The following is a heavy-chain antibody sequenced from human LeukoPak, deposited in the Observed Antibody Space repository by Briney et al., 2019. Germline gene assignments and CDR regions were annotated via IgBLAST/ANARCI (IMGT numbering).Heavy chain of an antibody. V-gene: IGHV3-7*03. CDR2: INSDGSEG. D-gene: IGHD6-6*01. J-gene: IGHJ3*01. Sequence: GSLRLSCAVSGFTFSGFWMSWSRQAPGKGLEWVASINSDGSEGYYADVVKGRFSISRDNAKNSLYLQINSLRAEDTAVYYCARSSYSSSSSVWGQGTMVTVSS. CDR1: GFTFSGFW. CDR3: ARSSYSSSSSV.